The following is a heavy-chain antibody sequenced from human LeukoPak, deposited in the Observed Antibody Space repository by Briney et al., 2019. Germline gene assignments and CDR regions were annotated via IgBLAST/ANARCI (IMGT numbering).Heavy chain of an antibody. CDR2: INPSGGST. CDR1: GYTFTSYY. J-gene: IGHJ4*02. CDR3: ASNLYGSGSFYGRFDY. V-gene: IGHV1-46*01. D-gene: IGHD3-10*01. Sequence: ASVKVSCKASGYTFTSYYMHWVRQAPGQGLEWMGIINPSGGSTSYAQKFQGRVTMTRDTSISTAYMELSRLRSDDTAVYYGASNLYGSGSFYGRFDYWGQGTLVTVSS.